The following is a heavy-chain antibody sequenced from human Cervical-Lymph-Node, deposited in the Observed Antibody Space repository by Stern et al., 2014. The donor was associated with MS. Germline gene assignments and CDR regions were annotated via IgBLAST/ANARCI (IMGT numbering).Heavy chain of an antibody. Sequence: QVQLVESGGGVVQPGGSLRLYCAASGFTFTNYAMHWVRQAPDKGLEWVAVIWADASDMYYADSVKGRFTISKDNSKNTLFLQMNSLRVEDTSVYYCARGSYGGNSDFDYWGQGTLVTVSS. J-gene: IGHJ4*02. CDR1: GFTFTNYA. CDR3: ARGSYGGNSDFDY. CDR2: IWADASDM. D-gene: IGHD4-23*01. V-gene: IGHV3-33*01.